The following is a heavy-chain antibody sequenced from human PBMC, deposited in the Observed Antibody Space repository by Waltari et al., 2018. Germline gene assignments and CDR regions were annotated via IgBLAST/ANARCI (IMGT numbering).Heavy chain of an antibody. CDR1: GYSISSGYY. D-gene: IGHD3-10*02. Sequence: QVQLQESGPGLVKPSETLSLTCAVSGYSISSGYYWGWIRQPPGKGLEWIGSIYHSGSTYYNPSLNSRVTISVDTSKNQFSLKLSSVTAADTAVYYCARLGGYVRGWFDPWGQGTLVTVSS. J-gene: IGHJ5*02. CDR3: ARLGGYVRGWFDP. V-gene: IGHV4-38-2*01. CDR2: IYHSGST.